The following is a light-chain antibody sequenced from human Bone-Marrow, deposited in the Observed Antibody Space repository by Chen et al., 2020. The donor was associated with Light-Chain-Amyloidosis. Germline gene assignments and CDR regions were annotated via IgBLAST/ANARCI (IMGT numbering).Light chain of an antibody. V-gene: IGKV1-6*01. Sequence: AIQMTQSPSSLSASVGDRVTITCRASQGIRNDLGWYQQKPGKAPKLLIYAASSLQSGFPSRFSGSGSGTDFPLTISSLQPEDFATYYCLQDYNYPRTFGQGTKVEIK. CDR3: LQDYNYPRT. CDR2: AAS. J-gene: IGKJ1*01. CDR1: QGIRND.